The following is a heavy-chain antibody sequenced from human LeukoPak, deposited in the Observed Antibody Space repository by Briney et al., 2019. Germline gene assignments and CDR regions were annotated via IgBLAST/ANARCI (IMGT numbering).Heavy chain of an antibody. CDR2: ISAYNGNT. D-gene: IGHD5-24*01. J-gene: IGHJ4*02. Sequence: VASVKVSCKASGGTFTSYGISWVRQAPGQGLEWMGWISAYNGNTNYAQKLQGRVTMTTDTSTSTAYMELRSLRSDDTAVYYCARIIGDERGYNLLYYWGQGTLVTVSS. CDR1: GGTFTSYG. V-gene: IGHV1-18*01. CDR3: ARIIGDERGYNLLYY.